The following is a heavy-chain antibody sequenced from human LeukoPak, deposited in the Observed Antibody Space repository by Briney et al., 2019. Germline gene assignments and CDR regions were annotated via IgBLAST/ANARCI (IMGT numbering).Heavy chain of an antibody. CDR3: SRGSGWWSVY. CDR2: ISGGTT. CDR1: GFTFGDYL. V-gene: IGHV3-49*03. Sequence: PGRSLRLSCTASGFTFGDYLMSWFRQAPGKGLEWIGFISGGTTEYAASVKGRFTISRDDSTSIAYLQMNSLTTEDTAVYYCSRGSGWWSVYWGQGTLVTVSS. J-gene: IGHJ4*02. D-gene: IGHD6-19*01.